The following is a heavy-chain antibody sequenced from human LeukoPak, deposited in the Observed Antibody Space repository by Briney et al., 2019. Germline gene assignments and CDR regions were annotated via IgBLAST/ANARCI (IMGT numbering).Heavy chain of an antibody. D-gene: IGHD3-22*01. CDR2: IKSKTDGGTT. CDR3: TTATSTMIAPYFDY. J-gene: IGHJ4*02. Sequence: PGGSLRLSFAASGFAFSNAWMSWVRQAPGKGLEWVCRIKSKTDGGTTDYAAPVKGRFTISRDDSKNTLYLQMNSLKTEDTAVYYCTTATSTMIAPYFDYWGQGTLVTVSS. CDR1: GFAFSNAW. V-gene: IGHV3-15*01.